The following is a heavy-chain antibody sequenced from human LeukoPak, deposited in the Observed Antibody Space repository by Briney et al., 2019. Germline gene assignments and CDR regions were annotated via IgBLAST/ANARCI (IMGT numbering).Heavy chain of an antibody. CDR2: IFPSGGEI. D-gene: IGHD5-18*01. CDR3: ATYRQVLLPFES. V-gene: IGHV3-23*01. J-gene: IGHJ4*02. CDR1: GFTFSTFA. Sequence: GGSLRLSCAASGFTFSTFAMIWVRQPPGKGLEWVSSIFPSGGEIHYADSVRGRFTISRDNSKSILSLQMNSLIAEDTAIYYCATYRQVLLPFESWGQGTLVSVSS.